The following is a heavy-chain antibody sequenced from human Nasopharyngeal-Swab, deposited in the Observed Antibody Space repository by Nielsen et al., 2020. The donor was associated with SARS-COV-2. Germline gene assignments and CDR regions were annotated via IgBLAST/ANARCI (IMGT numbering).Heavy chain of an antibody. Sequence: SETLSLTCTVSGGSISSSTYYWGWIRQPPGKGLEWIGSIYYSGSTYYNPSLKSRVTISVDTSKNQFSLKVSSVTAADTAVYYCARFPQNKGHYDFWSGYRRHHFDYWGQGTLVTVSS. V-gene: IGHV4-39*01. CDR2: IYYSGST. J-gene: IGHJ4*02. CDR3: ARFPQNKGHYDFWSGYRRHHFDY. D-gene: IGHD3-3*01. CDR1: GGSISSSTYY.